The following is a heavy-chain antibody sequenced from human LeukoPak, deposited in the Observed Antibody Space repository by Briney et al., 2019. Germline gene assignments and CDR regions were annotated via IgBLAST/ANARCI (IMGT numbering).Heavy chain of an antibody. V-gene: IGHV4-34*01. CDR2: INDIGHT. J-gene: IGHJ6*03. D-gene: IGHD3-16*01. Sequence: PSETLSLTCGVSGESFNGYYWTWIRQSPGKGLEWIGEINDIGHTNYNSALKSRVTILLDTSKKQFSLRLSSVTAADTAVHYCARGEGNDYVWGSFYYYLDVWGKGTTVTVSS. CDR3: ARGEGNDYVWGSFYYYLDV. CDR1: GESFNGYY.